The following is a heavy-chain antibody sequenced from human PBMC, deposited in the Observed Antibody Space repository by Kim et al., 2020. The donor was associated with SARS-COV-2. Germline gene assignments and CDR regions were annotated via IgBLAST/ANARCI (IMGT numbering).Heavy chain of an antibody. D-gene: IGHD6-19*01. J-gene: IGHJ3*02. CDR3: ASLAVAGTFGAFDI. V-gene: IGHV1-69*01. Sequence: AQKFQGRVTITADESTSTAYMELSSLRSEDTAVYYCASLAVAGTFGAFDIWGQGTMVTVSS.